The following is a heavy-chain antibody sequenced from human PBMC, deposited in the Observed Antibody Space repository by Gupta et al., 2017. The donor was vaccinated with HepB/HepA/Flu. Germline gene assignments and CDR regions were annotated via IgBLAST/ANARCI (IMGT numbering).Heavy chain of an antibody. J-gene: IGHJ6*03. CDR3: AKGASAVYFYYYMDI. V-gene: IGHV3-23*01. Sequence: EVHLLASGGNLVQPGGSLRLSCVASGFTFSSYAMSWVRQAPGKGLEWVSVISGSGAGTYYTDSVKGRFTISRDNSKNTLYLQMNSLRAEDTAVYYCAKGASAVYFYYYMDIWGKGATVTVSS. D-gene: IGHD3-3*01. CDR1: GFTFSSYA. CDR2: ISGSGAGT.